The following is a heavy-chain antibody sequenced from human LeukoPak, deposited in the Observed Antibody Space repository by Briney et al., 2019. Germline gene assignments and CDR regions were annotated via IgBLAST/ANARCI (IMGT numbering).Heavy chain of an antibody. J-gene: IGHJ6*03. V-gene: IGHV4-59*12. Sequence: SETLSLTCTVSGGSISSYYWSWIRQPAGKGLEWIGYIYYSGSTSYKPSLKSRVTISVDTSKNQFSLKLSSVTAADTAVYYCARTVLRYAAYYYYYMDVWGKGTTVTVSS. CDR1: GGSISSYY. CDR2: IYYSGST. D-gene: IGHD3-9*01. CDR3: ARTVLRYAAYYYYYMDV.